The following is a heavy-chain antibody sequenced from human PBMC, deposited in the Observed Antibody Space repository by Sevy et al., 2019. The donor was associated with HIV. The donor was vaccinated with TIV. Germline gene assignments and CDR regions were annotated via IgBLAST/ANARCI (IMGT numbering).Heavy chain of an antibody. D-gene: IGHD5-12*01. CDR3: ARDRYSGGSGRSLDP. J-gene: IGHJ5*02. CDR2: IYTSGST. Sequence: SETLSLTCTVSGGSISSYYWSWLRQPAGKGLEWIGSIYTSGSTNYNPSLKSRVTMSVDTSKNQFSLKLSSVTAADTAVYYCARDRYSGGSGRSLDPWGQRTLVTVSS. V-gene: IGHV4-4*07. CDR1: GGSISSYY.